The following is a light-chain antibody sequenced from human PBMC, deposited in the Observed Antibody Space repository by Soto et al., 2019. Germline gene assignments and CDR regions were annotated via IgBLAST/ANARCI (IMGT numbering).Light chain of an antibody. V-gene: IGKV3-20*01. CDR2: DAS. Sequence: EIVLTQSPGTLSLSPGERATLSCRASQSVTSNYLAWYQQKPGQAPRLLICDASSRATGIPDRFSGSGSGTDFTLTIARLEPEDFAVYYCQQYGTYPYSFGQGTKLEIK. J-gene: IGKJ2*01. CDR1: QSVTSNY. CDR3: QQYGTYPYS.